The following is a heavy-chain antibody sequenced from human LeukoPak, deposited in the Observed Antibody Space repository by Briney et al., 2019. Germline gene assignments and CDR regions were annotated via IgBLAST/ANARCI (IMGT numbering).Heavy chain of an antibody. Sequence: GSLRLSCAASGFTFSTYWMSWVRQAPGKGLEWVANIKQDGSEKYYVDSVKGRFTISRDNSKNTLYLQMNSLRAEDTAVYYCAREGFEVGAAVGAFDIWGQGTMVTVSS. CDR3: AREGFEVGAAVGAFDI. D-gene: IGHD2-15*01. J-gene: IGHJ3*02. V-gene: IGHV3-7*01. CDR2: IKQDGSEK. CDR1: GFTFSTYW.